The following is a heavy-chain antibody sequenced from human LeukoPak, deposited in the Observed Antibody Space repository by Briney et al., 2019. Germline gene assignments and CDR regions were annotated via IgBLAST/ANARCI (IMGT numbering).Heavy chain of an antibody. CDR3: TTPPGNYYAWAYFQH. CDR1: GFTFSNAW. J-gene: IGHJ1*01. CDR2: IKSKTDGGTA. D-gene: IGHD1-26*01. Sequence: GGPLRLSCAASGFTFSNAWMTWVRQAPGKGLEWVGRIKSKTDGGTADYAAPVKGRFTISRDDSKNTMYLQLNSLKTEDTAVYYCTTPPGNYYAWAYFQHWGQGTLVTVSS. V-gene: IGHV3-15*01.